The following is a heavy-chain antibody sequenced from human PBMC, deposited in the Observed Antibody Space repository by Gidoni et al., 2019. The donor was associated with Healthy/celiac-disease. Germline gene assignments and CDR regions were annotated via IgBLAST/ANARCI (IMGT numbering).Heavy chain of an antibody. CDR2: ISHSGST. CDR3: ARGTMVRVMDV. Sequence: QVQLQQWGAGLLTPSETLSLTCAVSGGSFSGYYWNWIRQPPGKGLEWIGEISHSGSTNYNPSLKGRVTISVDTSKNQFSLRLSSVTAADTAVYFCARGTMVRVMDVWGKGTTVTVSS. D-gene: IGHD3-10*01. V-gene: IGHV4-34*01. CDR1: GGSFSGYY. J-gene: IGHJ6*04.